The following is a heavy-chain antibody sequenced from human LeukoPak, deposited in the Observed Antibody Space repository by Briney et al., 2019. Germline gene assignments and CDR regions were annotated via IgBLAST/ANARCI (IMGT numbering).Heavy chain of an antibody. Sequence: PSETLSLTCTVSGGSISSYYWSWIRQPARKGLEWIGRIYTSGSTNYNPSLQRRVTMSVDTSMNQFSLKLSSVTAADTAVYYCARERVNYDFWSGVPDFDPWGQGTLVTVSS. V-gene: IGHV4-4*07. CDR2: IYTSGST. CDR1: GGSISSYY. J-gene: IGHJ5*02. D-gene: IGHD3-3*01. CDR3: ARERVNYDFWSGVPDFDP.